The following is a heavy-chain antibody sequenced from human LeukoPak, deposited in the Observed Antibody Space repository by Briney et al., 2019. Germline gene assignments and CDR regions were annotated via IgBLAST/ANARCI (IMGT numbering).Heavy chain of an antibody. Sequence: SETLSLTCTVSGASISVYYWTWIRQPAGRGLEWIVRIYPSGSTNYNPSLKSRVTMSVDTSKNQFSLKLSSVTAADTAVYYCARWGVGTMVRGVKRSGPGGLFDYWGQGTLVTVSS. J-gene: IGHJ4*02. CDR2: IYPSGST. V-gene: IGHV4-4*07. CDR3: ARWGVGTMVRGVKRSGPGGLFDY. D-gene: IGHD3-10*01. CDR1: GASISVYY.